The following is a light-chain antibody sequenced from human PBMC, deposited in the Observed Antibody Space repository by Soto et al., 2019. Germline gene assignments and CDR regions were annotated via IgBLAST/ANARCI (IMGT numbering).Light chain of an antibody. CDR2: EVS. Sequence: QSVLTQPASVSGSPGQSITISCTGTSSDVGGYNYVSWYQQHPGKAPKLIIFEVSDRPSGISNRFVGSKSGNMASLTISGLQSDDEADYFCSSFTSTNTLVFGGGTKVTVL. CDR3: SSFTSTNTLV. CDR1: SSDVGGYNY. J-gene: IGLJ2*01. V-gene: IGLV2-14*01.